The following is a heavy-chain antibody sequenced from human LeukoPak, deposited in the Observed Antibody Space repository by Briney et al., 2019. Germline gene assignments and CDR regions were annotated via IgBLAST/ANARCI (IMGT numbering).Heavy chain of an antibody. CDR2: IIPIFGTA. V-gene: IGHV1-69*13. J-gene: IGHJ1*01. CDR1: GYAFTSYG. D-gene: IGHD5-24*01. Sequence: SVKVSCKASGYAFTSYGISWLRQAPGQGLEWMGGIIPIFGTANYAQKFQGRVTITADESTSTAYMELSSLRSEDTAVYYCARDRGRDGYNLIPDHWGQGSLVTVSS. CDR3: ARDRGRDGYNLIPDH.